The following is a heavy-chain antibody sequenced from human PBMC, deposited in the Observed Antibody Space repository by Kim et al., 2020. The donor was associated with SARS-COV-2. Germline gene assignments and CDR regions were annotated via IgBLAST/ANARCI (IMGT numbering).Heavy chain of an antibody. CDR1: GGSISSSSYY. D-gene: IGHD4-17*01. V-gene: IGHV4-39*07. Sequence: SETLSLTCTVSGGSISSSSYYWGWIRQPPGKGLEWIGSIYYSGSTYYNPSLKSRVTISVDTSKNQFSLKLSSVTAADTAVYYCARDLGYGDYYFDYWGQGTLFTVSS. CDR2: IYYSGST. J-gene: IGHJ4*02. CDR3: ARDLGYGDYYFDY.